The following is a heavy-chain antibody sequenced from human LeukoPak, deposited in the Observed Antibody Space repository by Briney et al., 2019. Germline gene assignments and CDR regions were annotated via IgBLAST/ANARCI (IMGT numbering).Heavy chain of an antibody. V-gene: IGHV2-5*02. D-gene: IGHD6-19*01. Sequence: SGPTLVNPTPTLTLTCTFSGFSLSTSGVGVGWIRQPPGKALEWLALIYWDDDKRYSPYLKRRLTITQDTSKTQVFLTMTTMDPVDTATYYCAHSLRIAVAGPPGVFDYWGQGTLVTVSS. CDR3: AHSLRIAVAGPPGVFDY. J-gene: IGHJ4*02. CDR2: IYWDDDK. CDR1: GFSLSTSGVG.